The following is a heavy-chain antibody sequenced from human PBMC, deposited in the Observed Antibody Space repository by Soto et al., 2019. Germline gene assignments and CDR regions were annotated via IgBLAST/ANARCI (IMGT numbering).Heavy chain of an antibody. V-gene: IGHV4-59*01. Sequence: SETLSLTCTVSGGSISNYYWSWIRQPPGKGLEWIGYISYSGSTNYNPSLKSRVTISVDTSKNQFSLKLSSVTAADTAVYYCAREEMEDWFDPWGQGTLVTVS. J-gene: IGHJ5*02. D-gene: IGHD2-8*01. CDR2: ISYSGST. CDR3: AREEMEDWFDP. CDR1: GGSISNYY.